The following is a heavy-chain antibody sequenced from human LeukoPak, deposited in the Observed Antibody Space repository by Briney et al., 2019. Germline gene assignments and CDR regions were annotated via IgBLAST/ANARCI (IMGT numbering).Heavy chain of an antibody. CDR2: ISAYSGNT. D-gene: IGHD6-13*01. V-gene: IGHV1-18*04. J-gene: IGHJ4*02. CDR1: GYTFTSYG. Sequence: GASVKVSCKASGYTFTSYGISWVRQAPGQGLEWMGWISAYSGNTNYAQKLQGRVTMTTDTSTSTAYMELRSLRSDDTAVYYCARVIWYSSSWYGDYWGQGTLVTVSS. CDR3: ARVIWYSSSWYGDY.